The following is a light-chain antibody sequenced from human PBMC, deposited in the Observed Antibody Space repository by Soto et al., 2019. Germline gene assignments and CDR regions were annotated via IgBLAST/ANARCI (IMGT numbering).Light chain of an antibody. CDR2: GAF. CDR1: QSVSSN. Sequence: IVVTESPVTLSVSEVERATLSCRASQSVSSNLAWYQQKPGQAPSLLIYGAFTRATGIPARFSGTGSGTEFTLTISSLQSEDFAVYYCQQYNNWPPWTFGQGTKVDI. V-gene: IGKV3-15*01. CDR3: QQYNNWPPWT. J-gene: IGKJ1*01.